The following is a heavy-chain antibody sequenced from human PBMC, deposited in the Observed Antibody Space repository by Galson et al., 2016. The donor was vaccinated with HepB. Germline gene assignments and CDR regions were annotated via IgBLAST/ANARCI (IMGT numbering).Heavy chain of an antibody. D-gene: IGHD2-21*02. J-gene: IGHJ1*01. CDR3: AKSGPRDPDCGGDCYVIYFHS. CDR1: GFSFSDYA. Sequence: SLRLSCAASGFSFSDYAMSWVRQAPGRGLERVSSLTGSGGGPYYADAVKGRFTISRDNSKNTVPLQMNSLRVEDTAVYYCAKSGPRDPDCGGDCYVIYFHSWGQGTLVTVSS. V-gene: IGHV3-23*01. CDR2: LTGSGGGP.